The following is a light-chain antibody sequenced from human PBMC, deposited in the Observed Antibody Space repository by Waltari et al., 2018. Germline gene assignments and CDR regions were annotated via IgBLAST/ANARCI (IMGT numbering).Light chain of an antibody. V-gene: IGKV4-1*01. CDR1: PSVLHSSNNKNY. Sequence: DIVMTQSPDSLAVSLGERATTNCKSSPSVLHSSNNKNYLAWYRQKPGQPPKLLIYWGSTRESGVPDRISGSGSGTDFTLTISSLQAEDVAVYYCQQYYSSPHTFGLGTRLEIK. J-gene: IGKJ5*01. CDR3: QQYYSSPHT. CDR2: WGS.